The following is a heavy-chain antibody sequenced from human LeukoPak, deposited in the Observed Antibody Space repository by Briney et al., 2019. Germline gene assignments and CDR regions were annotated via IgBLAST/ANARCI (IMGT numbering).Heavy chain of an antibody. J-gene: IGHJ3*01. CDR2: IDHSGAT. D-gene: IGHD3-22*01. Sequence: SETLSLTCAVYGGSFSGYYWSWIRQPPGKGLEWIGEIDHSGATNYNPSLRSRVTISLDTSKNQFSLTLSSITAADMAVYYCAKAPYLSSGSWGQGIMVTVSS. CDR1: GGSFSGYY. CDR3: AKAPYLSSGS. V-gene: IGHV4-34*01.